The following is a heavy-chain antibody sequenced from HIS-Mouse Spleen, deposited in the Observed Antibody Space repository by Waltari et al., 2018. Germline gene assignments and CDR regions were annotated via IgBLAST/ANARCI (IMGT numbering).Heavy chain of an antibody. V-gene: IGHV4-39*07. J-gene: IGHJ4*02. Sequence: QLQLQESGPGLVKPSETLSLTCTVSGGSISSSSYYWGWIRQPPGKGLEWIGSIYYSGSTYHNPSLKSRVTISVDNSKNTLYLQMNSLRAEDTAVYYCAKASSGWLDYWGQGTLVTVSS. CDR1: GGSISSSSYY. CDR3: AKASSGWLDY. CDR2: IYYSGST. D-gene: IGHD6-19*01.